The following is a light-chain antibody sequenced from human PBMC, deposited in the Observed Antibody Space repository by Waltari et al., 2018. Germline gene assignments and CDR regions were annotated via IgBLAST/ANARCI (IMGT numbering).Light chain of an antibody. J-gene: IGLJ2*01. CDR2: DVS. V-gene: IGLV2-11*01. CDR3: CSYSIGTTVV. Sequence: QAALTQPPSVSKSLGQSVTISCTGTSSDVGGYNDVSWFQQHPGTAPRLLIYDVSKRPSVVYDRFSGSKSGNTASLTILRLQAEDESDYYCCSYSIGTTVVLGGGTRLTVL. CDR1: SSDVGGYND.